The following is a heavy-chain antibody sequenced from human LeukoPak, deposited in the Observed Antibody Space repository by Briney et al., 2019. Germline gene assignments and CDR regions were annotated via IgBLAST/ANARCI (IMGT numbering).Heavy chain of an antibody. V-gene: IGHV3-7*01. CDR2: IKQDGSYK. CDR1: GFTFSSYW. J-gene: IGHJ4*02. Sequence: GGSLRLSRAASGFTFSSYWMSWVRQAPGKGLEWVANIKQDGSYKYYVDSVKGRFTISRDNAKNSLYLQMSSLRAEDTAVYYCARLTTTAPPAFECWGQGTLVTVSS. CDR3: ARLTTTAPPAFEC. D-gene: IGHD4/OR15-4a*01.